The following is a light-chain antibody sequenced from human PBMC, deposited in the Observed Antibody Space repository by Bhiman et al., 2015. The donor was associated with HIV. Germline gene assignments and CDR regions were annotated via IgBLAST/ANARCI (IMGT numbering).Light chain of an antibody. V-gene: IGLV3-21*04. J-gene: IGLJ3*02. Sequence: SYVLTQPPSVSVAPGKTARMTCGGNNIESKSVHWYQQKPGQAPVVVIYDSDRPSGIPERFSGSNSGNTATLTISRVEAGDEADYYCQVWDSSSDHRVFGGGTKLTVL. CDR1: NIESKS. CDR2: DS. CDR3: QVWDSSSDHRV.